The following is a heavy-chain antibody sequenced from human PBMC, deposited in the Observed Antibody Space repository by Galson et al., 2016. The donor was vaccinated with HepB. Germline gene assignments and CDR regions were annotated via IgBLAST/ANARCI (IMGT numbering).Heavy chain of an antibody. CDR3: TRGYMQTGMNV. V-gene: IGHV6-1*01. J-gene: IGHJ6*02. CDR2: TYYRSKWVT. CDR1: GYRVTRDIST. Sequence: CAISGYRVTRDISTWNSIRRAPSRGLEGLGRTYYRSKWVTDNAVSVEGRKTINSAISRNQFSLQLDSVTPDDTAAYFCTRGYMQTGMNVWGQGTTVTVSS. D-gene: IGHD5-18*01.